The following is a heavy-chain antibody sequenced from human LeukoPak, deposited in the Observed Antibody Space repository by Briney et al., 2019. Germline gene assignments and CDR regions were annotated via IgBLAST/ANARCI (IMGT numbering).Heavy chain of an antibody. D-gene: IGHD3-22*01. CDR2: INPSGGST. CDR1: GYTFTSYY. CDR3: ATGLYYDSSGYYYPFDY. V-gene: IGHV1-46*01. Sequence: ASVKVSCKASGYTFTSYYMHWVRQAPGQGLEWMGIINPSGGSTSYAQKFQGRVTMTEDTSTDTAYMELSSLRSEDTAVYYCATGLYYDSSGYYYPFDYWGQGTLVTVSS. J-gene: IGHJ4*02.